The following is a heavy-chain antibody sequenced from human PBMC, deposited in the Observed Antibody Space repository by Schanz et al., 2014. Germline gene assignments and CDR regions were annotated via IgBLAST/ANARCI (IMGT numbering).Heavy chain of an antibody. D-gene: IGHD3-10*01. CDR3: ARPALWFGDNCFDP. J-gene: IGHJ5*02. Sequence: QGQLVESGGGVVQPGKSLRLSCATSGFIFRSFGIHWVRQAPGKGLEWVSAISGSGGSTYYADSVKGRFTISRDNSKNTLYLQMNSLRAEDTAVYYCARPALWFGDNCFDPWGQGTLVTVSS. CDR1: GFIFRSFG. CDR2: ISGSGGST. V-gene: IGHV3-NL1*01.